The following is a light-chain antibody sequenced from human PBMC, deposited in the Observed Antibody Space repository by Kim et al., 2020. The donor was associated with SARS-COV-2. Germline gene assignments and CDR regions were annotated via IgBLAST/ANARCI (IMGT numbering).Light chain of an antibody. J-gene: IGLJ2*01. CDR2: QDT. Sequence: SYELTQPPSVSVSPGQTASITCSGDKLGDKYTCWYQKKPGQSPVLVMFQDTKRPSGIPERFSGSSSGNTVTLTITGTQAVDEADYYCQAWDSNIVVFGGGTQLTVL. CDR1: KLGDKY. V-gene: IGLV3-1*01. CDR3: QAWDSNIVV.